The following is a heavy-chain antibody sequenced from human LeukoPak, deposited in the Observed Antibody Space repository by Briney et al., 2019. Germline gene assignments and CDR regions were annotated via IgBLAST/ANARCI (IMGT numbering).Heavy chain of an antibody. D-gene: IGHD3-3*01. CDR3: ARGARCFWSGYYNY. Sequence: SETLSLTCAVYGGSFSGYYWSWIRQPPGKGLEWIGEINHSGSTNYNPSLKSRVTISVDTSENQFSLKLSSVTAADTAVYYCARGARCFWSGYYNYWGQGTLVTVSS. V-gene: IGHV4-34*01. J-gene: IGHJ4*02. CDR1: GGSFSGYY. CDR2: INHSGST.